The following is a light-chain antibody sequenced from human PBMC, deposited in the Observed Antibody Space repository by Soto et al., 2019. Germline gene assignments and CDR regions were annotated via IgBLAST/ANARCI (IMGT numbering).Light chain of an antibody. CDR3: QQFGSSPGFT. V-gene: IGKV3-20*01. J-gene: IGKJ3*01. CDR2: VAS. CDR1: QSINSRY. Sequence: EIVLTQSPGTLSLSPGERATPSCRASQSINSRYLAWSQQKPGQAPRLLIYVASRRATGIPDRFSGSGSGSYFTLTISRPEPEDFAVYYCQQFGSSPGFTFGPGTKVDIK.